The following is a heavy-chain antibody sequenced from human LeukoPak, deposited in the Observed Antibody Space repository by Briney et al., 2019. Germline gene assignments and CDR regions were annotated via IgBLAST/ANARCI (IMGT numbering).Heavy chain of an antibody. J-gene: IGHJ4*02. CDR2: ISAYNGNT. Sequence: ASVKVSCKASGYTFTSYGISWVRQAPGQGLEWMGWISAYNGNTNYAQRLQGRVTMTTDTSTSTVYMELRSLRSDDTAVYYCARDLSPLGKVVTAIPFDYWGQGTLVTVSS. D-gene: IGHD2-21*02. CDR1: GYTFTSYG. V-gene: IGHV1-18*01. CDR3: ARDLSPLGKVVTAIPFDY.